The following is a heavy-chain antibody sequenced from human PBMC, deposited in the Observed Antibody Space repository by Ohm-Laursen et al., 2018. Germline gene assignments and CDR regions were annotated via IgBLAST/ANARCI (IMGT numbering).Heavy chain of an antibody. Sequence: SLRLSCAASGFTFSSYAMSWVRQAPGKGLEWVSAISGSGAGTYFADSVKGQFTISRDNSKNTLYLQMNSLRAEDTAVYYCAKDPLRGYYDSSGYPNWFDPWGQGTLVTVSS. D-gene: IGHD3-22*01. J-gene: IGHJ5*02. CDR1: GFTFSSYA. V-gene: IGHV3-23*01. CDR2: ISGSGAGT. CDR3: AKDPLRGYYDSSGYPNWFDP.